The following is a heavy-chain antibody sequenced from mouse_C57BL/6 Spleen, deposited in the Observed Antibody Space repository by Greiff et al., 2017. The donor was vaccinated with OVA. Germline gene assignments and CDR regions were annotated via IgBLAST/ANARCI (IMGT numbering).Heavy chain of an antibody. Sequence: QVQLQQSGPELVKPGASVKISCKASGYAFSSSWMNWVKQRPGKGLEWIGRIYPGDGDTNYNGKFKGKATLTADKSSSTAYMQLSSLTSEDSAVYFCARFPFTTDAMDYWGQGTSVTVSS. V-gene: IGHV1-82*01. D-gene: IGHD1-1*01. CDR2: IYPGDGDT. J-gene: IGHJ4*01. CDR1: GYAFSSSW. CDR3: ARFPFTTDAMDY.